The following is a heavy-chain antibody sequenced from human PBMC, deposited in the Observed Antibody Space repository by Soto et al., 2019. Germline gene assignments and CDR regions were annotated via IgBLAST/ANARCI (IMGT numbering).Heavy chain of an antibody. CDR1: GGSISSGGYY. V-gene: IGHV4-31*03. Sequence: QVQLQESGPGLVKPSQTLSLTCTVSGGSISSGGYYWSWIRQHPGKGLEWIGYVYYSGSTYYNPYLKRRVTLSVGTSKSQFSLKLGSVAAAHTAVYCCARDGIGYAGFLHYYYMDVWGKGTTVTVSS. CDR3: ARDGIGYAGFLHYYYMDV. CDR2: VYYSGST. J-gene: IGHJ6*03. D-gene: IGHD5-12*01.